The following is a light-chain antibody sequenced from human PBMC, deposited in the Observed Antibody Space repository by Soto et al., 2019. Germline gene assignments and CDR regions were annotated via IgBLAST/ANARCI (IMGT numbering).Light chain of an antibody. J-gene: IGKJ1*01. CDR1: QSVTSN. CDR3: QQYNNWWT. CDR2: GAS. Sequence: EIVMTQSPATLSVSPGERATLSCRASQSVTSNLAWYQQKPGQAPRLLISGASTRATGIPARFSGSGSETEFTLTISSLKYEDLAVYYCQQYNNWWTFGQGPKVEIK. V-gene: IGKV3-15*01.